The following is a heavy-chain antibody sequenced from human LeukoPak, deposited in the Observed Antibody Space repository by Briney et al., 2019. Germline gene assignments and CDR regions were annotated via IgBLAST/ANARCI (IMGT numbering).Heavy chain of an antibody. Sequence: SETLSLTCSVSGDSITSDGYYWSWIRQHPGKGLEWIGYIYHSGSTYYNPSLKSRVSISMDTPNNQFSLKLSSVTAADTAVYYCARGPPDSETGFDPWGQGTLVTVSS. V-gene: IGHV4-31*03. CDR3: ARGPPDSETGFDP. CDR1: GDSITSDGYY. D-gene: IGHD4-11*01. CDR2: IYHSGST. J-gene: IGHJ5*02.